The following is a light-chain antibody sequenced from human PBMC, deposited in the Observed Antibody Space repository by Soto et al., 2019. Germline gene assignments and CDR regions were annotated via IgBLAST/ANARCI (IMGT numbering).Light chain of an antibody. Sequence: QMTRSPSSLSASVGDRVTITCRASQDISNYLAWYQQKPGRVPKLLIYAASTLLSGVPSRFSGSGSGTEFTLTISSLQPEDVATYYCQKYNSAPPETFGQGTRLEI. V-gene: IGKV1-27*01. CDR1: QDISNY. J-gene: IGKJ5*01. CDR3: QKYNSAPPET. CDR2: AAS.